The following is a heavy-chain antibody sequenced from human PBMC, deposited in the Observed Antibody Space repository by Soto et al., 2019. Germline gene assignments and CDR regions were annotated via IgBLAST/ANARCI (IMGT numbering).Heavy chain of an antibody. Sequence: SETLSLTCTVSGGSVSSGSYYWSWIRQPPGKGLEWIGYIYYSGSTNYNPSLKSRVTISVDTSKNQFSLKLSSVTAADTAVYYCARMTYYYDGSGYRGRNNPTYYFDYWGQGTLVTVSS. CDR2: IYYSGST. V-gene: IGHV4-61*01. CDR1: GGSVSSGSYY. J-gene: IGHJ4*02. CDR3: ARMTYYYDGSGYRGRNNPTYYFDY. D-gene: IGHD3-22*01.